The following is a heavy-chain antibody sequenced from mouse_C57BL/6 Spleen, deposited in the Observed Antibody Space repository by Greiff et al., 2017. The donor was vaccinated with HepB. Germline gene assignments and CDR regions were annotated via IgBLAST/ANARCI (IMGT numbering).Heavy chain of an antibody. CDR3: ARGDYGSSLDY. CDR1: GYTFTSYW. J-gene: IGHJ2*01. V-gene: IGHV1-55*01. D-gene: IGHD1-1*01. CDR2: IYPGSGST. Sequence: QVQLQQPGAELVKPGASVKMSCKASGYTFTSYWITWVKQRPGQGLEWIGDIYPGSGSTNYNEKFKSKATLTVDTSSSTAYMQLSSLTSEDAAVYYCARGDYGSSLDYWGQGTTLTVSS.